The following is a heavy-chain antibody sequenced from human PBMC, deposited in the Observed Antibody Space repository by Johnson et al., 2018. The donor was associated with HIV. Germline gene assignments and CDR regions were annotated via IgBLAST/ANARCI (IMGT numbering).Heavy chain of an antibody. CDR2: ISVSGDST. J-gene: IGHJ3*02. V-gene: IGHV3-23*04. CDR1: GFTFSNYA. D-gene: IGHD1-14*01. Sequence: VHLVESGGGLVQPGGSLRLSCAASGFTFSNYAMTWVRQSPGKGLEWVSTISVSGDSTYYADSVKGRFTISREKSKNTLYVQMNSLRAEDTAVYYCPVDTEAFDIWGPGTMVTVSS. CDR3: PVDTEAFDI.